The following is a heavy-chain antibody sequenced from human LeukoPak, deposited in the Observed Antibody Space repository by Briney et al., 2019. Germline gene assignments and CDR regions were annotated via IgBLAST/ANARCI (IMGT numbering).Heavy chain of an antibody. CDR3: ARGSGSTRLPDYYYGMDV. J-gene: IGHJ6*02. D-gene: IGHD6-13*01. V-gene: IGHV1-3*01. Sequence: GASVKVSCKASGYTFTSYAMHWVRQAPGQRLEWMGWINAGNGNTKYSQKFQGRVTITRDTSASTAYMELSSLRSEDTAVYYCARGSGSTRLPDYYYGMDVWGQGTTVTVSS. CDR1: GYTFTSYA. CDR2: INAGNGNT.